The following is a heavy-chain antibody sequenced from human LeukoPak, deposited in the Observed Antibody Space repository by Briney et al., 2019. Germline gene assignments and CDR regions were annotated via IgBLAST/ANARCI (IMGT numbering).Heavy chain of an antibody. CDR1: GITLSNYG. Sequence: GGSLRLSCAVSGITLSNYGMTWVRQAPGKGLEWVAGISDTGGRTNYADSVKGRFTISRDNSKNTLYLQMNSLRAEDTAVYYCAKDLGYSSSWYFDYWGQGTLVTVSS. CDR3: AKDLGYSSSWYFDY. J-gene: IGHJ4*02. CDR2: ISDTGGRT. V-gene: IGHV3-23*01. D-gene: IGHD6-13*01.